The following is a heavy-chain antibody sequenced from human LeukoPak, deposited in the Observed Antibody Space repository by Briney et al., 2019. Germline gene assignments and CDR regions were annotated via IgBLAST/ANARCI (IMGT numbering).Heavy chain of an antibody. J-gene: IGHJ5*02. CDR2: IVVGSGAT. CDR1: GFTFRSSA. D-gene: IGHD3-16*01. Sequence: ASVKVSCKTSGFTFRSSAIQWVRQARGQGLEWIGWIVVGSGATSYAHYLQERLTITRDMSTGTAYLELSGLRSEDTGIYYCAAETYTDSCCWFDPWGQGTLVTVSS. V-gene: IGHV1-58*02. CDR3: AAETYTDSCCWFDP.